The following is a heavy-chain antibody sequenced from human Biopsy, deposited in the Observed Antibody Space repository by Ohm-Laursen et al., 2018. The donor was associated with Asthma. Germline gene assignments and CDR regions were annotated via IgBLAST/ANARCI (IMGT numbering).Heavy chain of an antibody. Sequence: SLRLSCAASGFAVSRDSMFWVRQAPGKGLEWVSVIYSGGTSHTAASVRGRFTISRDYSKNTLYLQRHSLRAEDTAVSYCARGDRSNWSHYYFDYWGQGTLVTVSS. CDR1: GFAVSRDS. J-gene: IGHJ4*02. CDR3: ARGDRSNWSHYYFDY. V-gene: IGHV3-53*01. D-gene: IGHD1-20*01. CDR2: IYSGGTS.